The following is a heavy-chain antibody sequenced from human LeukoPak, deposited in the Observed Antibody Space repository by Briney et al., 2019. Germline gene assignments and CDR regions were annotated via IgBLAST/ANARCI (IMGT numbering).Heavy chain of an antibody. Sequence: SVKASCKASGGTFSSYAISWVRQAPAQGLEWMGGIIPLFGTANYAQKFQGRVTITNDESTRPAYMELSSLKYEDTAVYYCARTPYSSSWRLQAFDIWGQGTMVTVSS. CDR2: IIPLFGTA. CDR1: GGTFSSYA. J-gene: IGHJ3*02. CDR3: ARTPYSSSWRLQAFDI. V-gene: IGHV1-69*05. D-gene: IGHD6-13*01.